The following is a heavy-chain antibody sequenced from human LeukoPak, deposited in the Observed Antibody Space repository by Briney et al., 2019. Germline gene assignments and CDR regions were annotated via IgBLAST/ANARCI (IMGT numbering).Heavy chain of an antibody. J-gene: IGHJ4*02. CDR1: GGSISSSSYY. CDR3: ARQTGSGLFILP. V-gene: IGHV4-39*01. Sequence: PSKTLSLTCTVSGGSISSSSYYWGWIRKPPGKGLEWIGSIYYSGTTYYNPSLESRVTISVDTSKNQFSLRLTSVTAADTAVYYCARQTGSGLFILPGGQGTLVTVSS. D-gene: IGHD3/OR15-3a*01. CDR2: IYYSGTT.